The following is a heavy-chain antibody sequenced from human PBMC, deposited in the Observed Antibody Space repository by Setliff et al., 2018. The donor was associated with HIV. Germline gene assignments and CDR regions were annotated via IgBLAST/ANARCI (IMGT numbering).Heavy chain of an antibody. V-gene: IGHV4-61*05. Sequence: PSETLSLTCTVSGGSINRSNYYWGWIRQPPGKGLEWIGYIYNSASTSYNPSLKSRVTISVDTSKNQFSLKLSSVTAADTAVYYCARHSPSDYWGQGTLVTVSS. CDR3: ARHSPSDY. CDR2: IYNSAST. J-gene: IGHJ4*02. CDR1: GGSINRSNYY.